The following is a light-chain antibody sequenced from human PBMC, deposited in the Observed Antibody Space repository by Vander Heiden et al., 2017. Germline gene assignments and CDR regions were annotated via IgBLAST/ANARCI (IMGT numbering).Light chain of an antibody. Sequence: DIVMTQSPDSLAVSLGERATINCKSSQSVLHSSNNKNYLAWYQQKPGQPPKLLIYWASTRESGVPDRFSGSGSGTDFTLAISSLQAEDVAVYYCQQDDTTPHTFGQGTKMEIK. CDR2: WAS. V-gene: IGKV4-1*01. CDR1: QSVLHSSNNKNY. J-gene: IGKJ2*01. CDR3: QQDDTTPHT.